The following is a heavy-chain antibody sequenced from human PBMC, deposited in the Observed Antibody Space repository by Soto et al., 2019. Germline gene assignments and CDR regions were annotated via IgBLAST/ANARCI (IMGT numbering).Heavy chain of an antibody. Sequence: VPLKLHLKNAGYTFTNDPRVWGRQTPEKGLERVGFVSACNGFTHFAQKFQGRVTVHTDTSRYTVYMDLRLLTSDDTAVYYGARGGAARHHDYWGQ. V-gene: IGHV1-18*01. J-gene: IGHJ4*02. CDR3: ARGGAARHHDY. CDR2: VSACNGFT. D-gene: IGHD6-6*01. CDR1: GYTFTNDP.